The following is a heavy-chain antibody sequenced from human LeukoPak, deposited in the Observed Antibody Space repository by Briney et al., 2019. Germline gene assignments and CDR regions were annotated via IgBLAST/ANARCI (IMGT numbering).Heavy chain of an antibody. CDR2: IYYSGSI. V-gene: IGHV4-39*01. CDR3: ARHDGSTAWYGDALDI. D-gene: IGHD3-22*01. Sequence: SETLSLTCTVSGGSISSSSYYWGWIRQPPGKGLEWIGSIYYSGSIYYNPSLKSRVTISVDTSKKQFSLKLSSVTAADTAVYYCARHDGSTAWYGDALDIWGQGTMVTVSS. CDR1: GGSISSSSYY. J-gene: IGHJ3*02.